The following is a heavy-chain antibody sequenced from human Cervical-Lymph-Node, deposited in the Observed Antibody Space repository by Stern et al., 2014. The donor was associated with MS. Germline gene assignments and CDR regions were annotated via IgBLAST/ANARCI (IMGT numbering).Heavy chain of an antibody. J-gene: IGHJ4*02. CDR2: IIPLLGTP. D-gene: IGHD2-21*02. CDR1: GDTFSNCA. Sequence: VQLVESGAEVKKPGSSVKVSCKASGDTFSNCAITWVRQSPGQGLKWMGGIIPLLGTPIYARRFQGRVTITADKSTSTAYMELSSLSSEDTAVYYCASAPGVTALPTHFDYWGQGTLVTVSS. CDR3: ASAPGVTALPTHFDY. V-gene: IGHV1-69*06.